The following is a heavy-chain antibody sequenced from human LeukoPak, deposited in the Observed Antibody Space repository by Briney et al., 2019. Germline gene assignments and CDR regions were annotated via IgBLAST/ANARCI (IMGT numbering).Heavy chain of an antibody. CDR2: IFHSARS. CDR3: ARAWQLWSAADDY. Sequence: SETLSLTCAVSGGSLNNNEWWNWGSWVRPPPGEGLEWIGEIFHSARSNYNPSLKSRGTRSIDPCTNQFSTKLISCPPALTVVYYCARAWQLWSAADDYWGQGTLVTVSS. J-gene: IGHJ4*02. D-gene: IGHD5-18*01. CDR1: GGSLNNNEWWNW. V-gene: IGHV4-4*02.